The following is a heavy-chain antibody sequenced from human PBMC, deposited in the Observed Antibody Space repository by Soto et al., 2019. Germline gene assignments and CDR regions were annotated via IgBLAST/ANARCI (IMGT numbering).Heavy chain of an antibody. V-gene: IGHV2-26*01. D-gene: IGHD2-2*01. CDR2: IFSNDEK. CDR1: GFSLSNARLG. CDR3: ARIPANIVVVPAARNYYYGMDV. J-gene: IGHJ6*02. Sequence: QVTLKESGPVLVKPTETITLTCTVSGFSLSNARLGVSWIRQPPGKALEWLAHIFSNDEKSYSTSLKSRLTISKDTSKSQVVLTMTNMDPVDTATYYCARIPANIVVVPAARNYYYGMDVWGQGTTVTVSS.